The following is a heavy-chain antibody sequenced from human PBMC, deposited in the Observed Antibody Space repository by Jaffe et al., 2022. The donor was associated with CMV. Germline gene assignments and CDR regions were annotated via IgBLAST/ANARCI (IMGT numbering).Heavy chain of an antibody. CDR1: GFTFSSYS. CDR3: ARDLPPIGGYGGFDY. D-gene: IGHD3-22*01. V-gene: IGHV3-21*01. CDR2: ISSSSSYI. J-gene: IGHJ4*02. Sequence: EVQLVESGGGLVKPGGSLRLSCAASGFTFSSYSMNWVRQAPGKGLEWVSSISSSSSYIYYADSVKGRFTISRDNAKNSLYLQMNSLRAEDTAVYYCARDLPPIGGYGGFDYWGQGTLVTVSS.